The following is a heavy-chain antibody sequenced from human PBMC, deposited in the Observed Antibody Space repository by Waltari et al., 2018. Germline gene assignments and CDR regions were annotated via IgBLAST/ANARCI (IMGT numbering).Heavy chain of an antibody. CDR3: ARVRAGSGSSFDY. V-gene: IGHV1-3*01. J-gene: IGHJ4*02. Sequence: QVQLVQSGAEVKKPGASVKVSCKASGYTFTSYAMHWVRQAPGQRLEWMGWINAGNGNTKYSQKFQGRVTITRDTSASTAYMELSSLRSEDTAVYYCARVRAGSGSSFDYWGQGTLVTVSS. CDR2: INAGNGNT. D-gene: IGHD3-10*01. CDR1: GYTFTSYA.